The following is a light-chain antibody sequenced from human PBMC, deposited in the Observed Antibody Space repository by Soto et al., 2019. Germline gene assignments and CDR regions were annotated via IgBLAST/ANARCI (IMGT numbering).Light chain of an antibody. CDR3: QQYYSYPLT. Sequence: IQMTQSPATLSASTGDRVTITCRASQGISSYLAWYQQKPGKAPKLLIYAASTLQSGVPSRFSGSGSGTDFTLTISCLQSEDFATYYCQQYYSYPLTFGGGTKVDIK. V-gene: IGKV1-8*01. J-gene: IGKJ4*01. CDR2: AAS. CDR1: QGISSY.